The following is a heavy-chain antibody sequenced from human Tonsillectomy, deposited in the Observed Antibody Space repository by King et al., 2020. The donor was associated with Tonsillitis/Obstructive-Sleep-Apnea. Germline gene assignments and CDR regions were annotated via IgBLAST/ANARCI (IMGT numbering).Heavy chain of an antibody. J-gene: IGHJ3*02. D-gene: IGHD2-2*02. V-gene: IGHV3-20*04. CDR3: AREDCSSTSCYKGAFDI. CDR1: GFTFDDYG. CDR2: INWNGGST. Sequence: VQLVESGGGVVRPGGSLRLSCAASGFTFDDYGMSWVRQAPGKGLDWVSGINWNGGSTGYAVSVKGRFTISRDNAENSLYLQMNSLRAEDTALYYCAREDCSSTSCYKGAFDIWGQGTMVTVSS.